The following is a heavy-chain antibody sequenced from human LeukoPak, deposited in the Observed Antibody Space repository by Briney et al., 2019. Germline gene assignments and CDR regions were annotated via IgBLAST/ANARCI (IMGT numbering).Heavy chain of an antibody. Sequence: GGSLRLSCAASGFTFSDHYMSWIRQAPGKGLEWVSYISSSGSTIYYADSVKGRFTISRDNAKNSLYLQMNSLRAEDTAVYYCARNRGYCSGGSCLNNWFDPWGQGTLVTVSS. CDR2: ISSSGSTI. D-gene: IGHD2-15*01. CDR3: ARNRGYCSGGSCLNNWFDP. CDR1: GFTFSDHY. V-gene: IGHV3-11*01. J-gene: IGHJ5*02.